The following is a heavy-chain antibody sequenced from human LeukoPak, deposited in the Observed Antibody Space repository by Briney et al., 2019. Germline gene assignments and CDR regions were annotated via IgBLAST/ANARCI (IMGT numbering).Heavy chain of an antibody. Sequence: GASVKVSCKASGYTFTSYGISWVRQAPGQGLEWMGWISAYNGNTNYAQKLQGRVTMTTDTSTSTAYMELRSLRSDDTAVYYCARDRRRSSWSQGGAWFDPWGQGTLVTVSS. J-gene: IGHJ5*02. CDR3: ARDRRRSSWSQGGAWFDP. CDR2: ISAYNGNT. D-gene: IGHD6-13*01. CDR1: GYTFTSYG. V-gene: IGHV1-18*01.